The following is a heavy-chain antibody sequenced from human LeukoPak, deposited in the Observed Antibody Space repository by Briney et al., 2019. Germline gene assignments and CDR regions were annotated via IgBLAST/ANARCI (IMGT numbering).Heavy chain of an antibody. D-gene: IGHD1-14*01. V-gene: IGHV3-74*01. CDR1: AFTFSNYW. J-gene: IGHJ3*02. CDR3: ARGGYHHGFDI. Sequence: GGSLRLSCAASAFTFSNYWMHWVRQAPGEGLVWVSRIDNDGRDTIYADSVKGRFTISRDNGKNTLYLQMNSLRAEDTAVYYCARGGYHHGFDIWGQGTLVTVSS. CDR2: IDNDGRDT.